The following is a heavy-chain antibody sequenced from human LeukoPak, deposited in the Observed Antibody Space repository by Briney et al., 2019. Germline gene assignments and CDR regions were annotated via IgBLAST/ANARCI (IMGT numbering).Heavy chain of an antibody. Sequence: SETLSLICTVSGGSISSYYWSWIRQPPGKGLEWIGYIYYSGSTNYNPSLKSRVTISVDTSKNQFSLKLSSVTAADTAVYYCARHRVATTEFDYWGQGTLVTVSS. J-gene: IGHJ4*02. CDR3: ARHRVATTEFDY. CDR2: IYYSGST. D-gene: IGHD1-1*01. V-gene: IGHV4-59*08. CDR1: GGSISSYY.